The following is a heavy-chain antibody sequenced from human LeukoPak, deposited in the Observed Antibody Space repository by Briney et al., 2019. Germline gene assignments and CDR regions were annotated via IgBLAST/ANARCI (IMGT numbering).Heavy chain of an antibody. D-gene: IGHD6-6*01. J-gene: IGHJ6*03. CDR1: GGSISADY. Sequence: SETLSLTCSVSGGSISADYWIWIRQPAGKGLEYIGRYYPNGNTNYNPSLQSRVTMSVDTSKNQFSLKLSSVTAADTAVYFCARGERGSSSPLYSYYYYMDVWGEGTTVTVSS. V-gene: IGHV4-4*07. CDR3: ARGERGSSSPLYSYYYYMDV. CDR2: YYPNGNT.